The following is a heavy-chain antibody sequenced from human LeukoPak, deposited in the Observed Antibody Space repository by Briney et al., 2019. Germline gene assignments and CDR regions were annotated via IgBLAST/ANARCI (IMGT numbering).Heavy chain of an antibody. D-gene: IGHD1-26*01. CDR1: GFTFTSYS. J-gene: IGHJ4*02. CDR3: AKGGKWDVTPFDY. Sequence: PGGSLRLSCAASGFTFTSYSMNWVRQAPGKGLEWVSTISGGGDSTYYADSVKGRFTISRDNSKNTLYLQVNSLRAEDTAVYYCAKGGKWDVTPFDYWGQGTLVTVSS. V-gene: IGHV3-23*01. CDR2: ISGGGDST.